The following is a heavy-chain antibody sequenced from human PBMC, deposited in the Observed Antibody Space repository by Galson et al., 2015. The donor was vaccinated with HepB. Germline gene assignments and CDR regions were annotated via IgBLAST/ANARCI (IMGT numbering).Heavy chain of an antibody. V-gene: IGHV3-23*01. Sequence: SLRLSCAASGFTFSNYDMTWVRQAGKGLEWVSTISGSGGSTKYADSVKGRFTISRDNSKNMLYLQMNSLRAEDTAVYYCAKDRRHDLSRDASDIWGQGTLVTVSS. CDR2: ISGSGGST. CDR3: AKDRRHDLSRDASDI. J-gene: IGHJ3*02. CDR1: GFTFSNYD.